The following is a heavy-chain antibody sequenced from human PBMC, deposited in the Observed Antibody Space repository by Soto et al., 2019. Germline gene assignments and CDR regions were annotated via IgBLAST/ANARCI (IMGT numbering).Heavy chain of an antibody. Sequence: ASVKVSCKASGYTFTSYGISWVRQAPGQGLEWMGWISAYNGNTNYAQKLQGRVTMTTDTSTSTAYMELRSLRSDDTAVYYCARVSYGSGSYPSGHYYYGMDVWGQGTTVTVSS. D-gene: IGHD3-10*01. CDR3: ARVSYGSGSYPSGHYYYGMDV. J-gene: IGHJ6*02. V-gene: IGHV1-18*01. CDR1: GYTFTSYG. CDR2: ISAYNGNT.